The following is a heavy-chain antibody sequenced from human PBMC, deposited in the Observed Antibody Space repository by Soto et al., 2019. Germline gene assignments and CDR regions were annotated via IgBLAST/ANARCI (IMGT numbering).Heavy chain of an antibody. Sequence: ASVKVSCKASGYSFTSYGISWVRQAPGQGLEWMGRISAYNGNTNYAQKLQGRVTMTTDTSTSTAYMELRSLRSDDTAVYYCARDGPGGDYVGFDYWGQGTLVTVSS. J-gene: IGHJ4*02. D-gene: IGHD2-21*02. CDR1: GYSFTSYG. V-gene: IGHV1-18*01. CDR3: ARDGPGGDYVGFDY. CDR2: ISAYNGNT.